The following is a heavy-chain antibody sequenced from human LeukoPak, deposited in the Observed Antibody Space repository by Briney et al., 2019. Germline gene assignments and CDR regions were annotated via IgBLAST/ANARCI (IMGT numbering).Heavy chain of an antibody. D-gene: IGHD6-19*01. V-gene: IGHV3-30*18. CDR3: AKALTSGWYLDAFNI. CDR2: ISYHGSNK. Sequence: GTSLRLSCAASGFTFSSYGMHWVRQAPGKGLEWVAVISYHGSNKYYADSVKGRFTISRDNSKSTLYLQMNSLRAEDTAVYYCAKALTSGWYLDAFNIWGQGTMVTVSS. CDR1: GFTFSSYG. J-gene: IGHJ3*02.